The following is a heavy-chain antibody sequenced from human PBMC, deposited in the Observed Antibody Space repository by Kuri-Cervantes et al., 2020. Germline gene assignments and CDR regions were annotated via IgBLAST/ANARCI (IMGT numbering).Heavy chain of an antibody. D-gene: IGHD2-15*01. CDR1: GFTFSYYA. Sequence: GGSLRLSCAASGFTFSYYAMHWVRQAPGKGLEWVAVISYDESNKYYTDSVKGRFTISRDNSKNTLYLQVNSLRAEDTAVYYCARRGVGASLHYYYYGMDVWGQGTTVTVSS. J-gene: IGHJ6*02. V-gene: IGHV3-30-3*01. CDR2: ISYDESNK. CDR3: ARRGVGASLHYYYYGMDV.